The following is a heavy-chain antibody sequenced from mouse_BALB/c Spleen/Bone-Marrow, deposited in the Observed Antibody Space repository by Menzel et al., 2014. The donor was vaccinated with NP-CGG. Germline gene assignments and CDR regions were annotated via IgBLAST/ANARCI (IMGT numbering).Heavy chain of an antibody. CDR3: ARSGNSSGYFDY. V-gene: IGHV5-17*02. CDR2: ISSGSSTV. J-gene: IGHJ2*01. Sequence: EVKLVESGGGLVQPGGSRKLSCAASGFTFSSFGMHWVRQAPEKGLEWGAYISSGSSTVYYADKVMGRFTISRDKPKNTLFLQMTSLRSEDTAMYYCARSGNSSGYFDYWGQGTTLTDSS. CDR1: GFTFSSFG. D-gene: IGHD1-1*01.